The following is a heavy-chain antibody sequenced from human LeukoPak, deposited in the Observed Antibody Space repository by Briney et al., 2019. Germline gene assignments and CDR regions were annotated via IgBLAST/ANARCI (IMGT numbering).Heavy chain of an antibody. J-gene: IGHJ3*02. CDR1: GYTFTGYY. D-gene: IGHD3-16*02. CDR3: ARGGRHWSYPHFHDAFDI. V-gene: IGHV1-2*04. Sequence: ASVKVSCKASGYTFTGYYMHWVRQASGQGLEWMGWINPNSGGTNYAQKFQGWVTMTRDTSISTAYMELSRLRSDDTAVYYCARGGRHWSYPHFHDAFDIWGQGTMVTVSS. CDR2: INPNSGGT.